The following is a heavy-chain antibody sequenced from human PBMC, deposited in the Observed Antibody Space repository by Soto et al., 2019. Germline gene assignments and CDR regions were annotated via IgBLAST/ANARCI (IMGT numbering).Heavy chain of an antibody. CDR3: ARSETAGDRGFDI. Sequence: QVQLVQSGAEMRDPGSSVKVSCKASGGTFSSSAINWLRQAPGQGPEWMGGITPTFGTANYIEKFRGRVTITADTSTSTAYMEVSSLTAEDTAMYFCARSETAGDRGFDIWGQGTMVTVSS. CDR1: GGTFSSSA. J-gene: IGHJ3*02. D-gene: IGHD6-19*01. CDR2: ITPTFGTA. V-gene: IGHV1-69*06.